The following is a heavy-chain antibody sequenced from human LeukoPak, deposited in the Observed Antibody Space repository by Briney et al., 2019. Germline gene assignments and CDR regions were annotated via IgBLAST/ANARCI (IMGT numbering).Heavy chain of an antibody. CDR3: ANGMTAVTTEWYLSY. V-gene: IGHV3-23*01. CDR2: ISGSGGST. J-gene: IGHJ4*02. CDR1: GFTFSSYA. Sequence: PGGSLRLSCAASGFTFSSYAMSWVRQAPGKGLEWVSAISGSGGSTYYADSVKGRFTISRDNSKNTLYLQMNSLRAEDTAVYYCANGMTAVTTEWYLSYWGQGTLVTVSS. D-gene: IGHD4-17*01.